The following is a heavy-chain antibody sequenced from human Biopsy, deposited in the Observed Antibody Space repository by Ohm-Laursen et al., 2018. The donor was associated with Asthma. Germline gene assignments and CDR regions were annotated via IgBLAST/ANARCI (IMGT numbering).Heavy chain of an antibody. J-gene: IGHJ4*02. CDR1: EFTVSSNY. D-gene: IGHD2-21*01. V-gene: IGHV3-53*01. CDR2: INSAGST. Sequence: SLRLSCAASEFTVSSNYLHWVRQAPGKGLERVSMINSAGSTFYADSVNGRFTISRDNSKNTVFLLMNSLRAEDTALYYCARGDSRGNCGIFDSWGLGTLVTVAA. CDR3: ARGDSRGNCGIFDS.